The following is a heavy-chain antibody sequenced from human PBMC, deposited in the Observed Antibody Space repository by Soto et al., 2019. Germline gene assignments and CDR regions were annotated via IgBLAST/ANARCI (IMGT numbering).Heavy chain of an antibody. CDR1: GFTFSSYG. Sequence: PGGSLRLSCAASGFTFSSYGMHWVRQAPGKGLEWVAVISYDGSNKYYADSVKGRFTISRDNSKNTLYLQMNSLRAEDTAVYYCAKDDLGYSGYDWVFDYWGQGTLVTVSS. D-gene: IGHD5-12*01. J-gene: IGHJ4*02. V-gene: IGHV3-30*18. CDR3: AKDDLGYSGYDWVFDY. CDR2: ISYDGSNK.